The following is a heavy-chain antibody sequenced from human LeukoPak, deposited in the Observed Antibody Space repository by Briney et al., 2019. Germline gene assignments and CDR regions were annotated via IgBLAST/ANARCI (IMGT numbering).Heavy chain of an antibody. CDR1: GGTFSSYA. CDR2: IIPIFGTA. J-gene: IGHJ3*02. CDR3: ARNYYCSSTSCYNGAFDI. D-gene: IGHD2-2*02. Sequence: SVKVSCKASGGTFSSYAISWVRQAPGQGLEWMGGIIPIFGTANYAQKFQGRVTITADESTSTAYMELSSLRSEDTAVYYCARNYYCSSTSCYNGAFDIWGQGTMVTVSS. V-gene: IGHV1-69*13.